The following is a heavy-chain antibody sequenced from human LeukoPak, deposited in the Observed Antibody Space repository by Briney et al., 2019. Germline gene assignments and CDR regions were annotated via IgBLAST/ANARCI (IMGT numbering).Heavy chain of an antibody. CDR2: IYYSGST. J-gene: IGHJ4*02. Sequence: SETLSLTCTVSGGSISSYYWNWIRQPPGKGLEWIAYIYYSGSTYYDPSLKSRVTISVDTSNNQFSLKLSSVTAADTAVYSCARGGHAGFDYWGQGTLVTVSS. CDR3: ARGGHAGFDY. V-gene: IGHV4-59*08. D-gene: IGHD3-10*01. CDR1: GGSISSYY.